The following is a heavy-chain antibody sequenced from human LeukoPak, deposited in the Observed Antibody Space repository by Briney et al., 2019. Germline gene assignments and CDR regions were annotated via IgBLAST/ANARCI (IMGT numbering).Heavy chain of an antibody. V-gene: IGHV3-23*01. D-gene: IGHD4-17*01. J-gene: IGHJ5*02. CDR3: AKEGGSGDYSWLDP. CDR2: ISGSGGRT. CDR1: GFTFSSYA. Sequence: GGSLRLSCAASGFTFSSYAMSWVRQAPGKGLEWVSAISGSGGRTYYADSVKGRFTISRDTSKNTLYLQMSSLRAEDSAVYYCAKEGGSGDYSWLDPWGQGTLVTVSS.